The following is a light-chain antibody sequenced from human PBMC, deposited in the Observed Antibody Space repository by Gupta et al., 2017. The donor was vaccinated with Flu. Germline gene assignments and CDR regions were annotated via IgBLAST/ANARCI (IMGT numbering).Light chain of an antibody. CDR1: QSVTSSY. V-gene: IGKV3-20*01. CDR2: GAS. J-gene: IGKJ1*01. CDR3: QQDGSSPL. Sequence: PGPPSLAPGERATRACRASQSVTSSYLAWYQQKPGQAPRLLIYGASTSANGIPDRFSGGGSGTDFTLTSSRLETEDFAVYYCQQDGSSPLFGQGTKVEIK.